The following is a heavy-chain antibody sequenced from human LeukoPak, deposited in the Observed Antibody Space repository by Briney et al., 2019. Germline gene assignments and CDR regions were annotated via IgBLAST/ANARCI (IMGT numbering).Heavy chain of an antibody. CDR2: INHSGST. CDR1: GGSFSGYY. Sequence: SETLSLTCAVYGGSFSGYYWSWIRQPPGKGLEWIGEINHSGSTNYNPSLKIRVTISVDTSKNQFSLKLSSVGAADTAVYYCATYGGSDYWGQGTLVTVSS. D-gene: IGHD4/OR15-4a*01. J-gene: IGHJ4*02. CDR3: ATYGGSDY. V-gene: IGHV4-34*01.